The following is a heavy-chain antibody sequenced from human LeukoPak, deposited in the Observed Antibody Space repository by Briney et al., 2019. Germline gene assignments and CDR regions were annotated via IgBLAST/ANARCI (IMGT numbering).Heavy chain of an antibody. D-gene: IGHD6-13*01. CDR3: ARSRLGYYFDY. V-gene: IGHV4-34*01. Sequence: SETLSLTCAVYGGSFSGYYWSWIRQPPGKGLEWIGEINPRGSTNYNPSLKSRVTLSADTSKNQFSLTLNSVTAADTAVYYCARSRLGYYFDYWGQGTLVTVSS. CDR1: GGSFSGYY. J-gene: IGHJ4*02. CDR2: INPRGST.